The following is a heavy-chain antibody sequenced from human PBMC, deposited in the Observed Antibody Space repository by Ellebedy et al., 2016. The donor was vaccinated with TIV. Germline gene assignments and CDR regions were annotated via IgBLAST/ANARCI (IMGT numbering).Heavy chain of an antibody. V-gene: IGHV3-7*01. D-gene: IGHD6-13*01. CDR3: ARAGAPGTVDY. Sequence: GESLKISCAASRFSFSSYWMSWVRQGPGTGLEWVANINHDGSEEYYVDSVTGRFTISRDNAKNSLYLQMNSLKAEDTGVYYCARAGAPGTVDYWGQGTLAIVSS. CDR1: RFSFSSYW. J-gene: IGHJ4*02. CDR2: INHDGSEE.